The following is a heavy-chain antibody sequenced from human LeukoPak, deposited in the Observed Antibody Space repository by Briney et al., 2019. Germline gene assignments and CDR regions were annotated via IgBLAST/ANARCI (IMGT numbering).Heavy chain of an antibody. CDR2: IWHDGSAE. D-gene: IGHD6-19*01. V-gene: IGHV3-33*06. J-gene: IGHJ4*02. Sequence: GRSLRLSCAASGFIFSIYGMYWVRQAPGKGLEWAAVIWHDGSAEFYADSVKGRFSISRDDSKNTLYLQMNSLRAEDTALYYCAKDNRGGWSGYFDYWGQGTLVTVSS. CDR1: GFIFSIYG. CDR3: AKDNRGGWSGYFDY.